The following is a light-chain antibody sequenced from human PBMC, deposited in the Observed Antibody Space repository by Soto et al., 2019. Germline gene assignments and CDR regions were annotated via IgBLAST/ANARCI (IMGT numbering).Light chain of an antibody. Sequence: DIQMTQSPSSLSASVGDRVTITCRASQSISSYLNWYPQKPGKAPKLLIYAASSLQSGVPSRFSGSGSGTDLTLTISRLQPEDLATYYCQKSYSTPRTFGQGTKVEIK. V-gene: IGKV1-39*01. CDR2: AAS. CDR1: QSISSY. CDR3: QKSYSTPRT. J-gene: IGKJ1*01.